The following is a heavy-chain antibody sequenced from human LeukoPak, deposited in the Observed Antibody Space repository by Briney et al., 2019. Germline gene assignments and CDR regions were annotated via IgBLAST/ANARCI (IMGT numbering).Heavy chain of an antibody. CDR2: IDSDGAT. CDR1: GFTVSTNS. Sequence: GGSLRLSCAASGFTVSTNSMAWVRQAPGKELQWVSVIDSDGATYYADSVRGRFTISRDNSKNTLYLQMNNLRAEDTAVYYCARDKRGGHGFFDFWGQGTLVSVSS. J-gene: IGHJ4*02. D-gene: IGHD3-10*01. V-gene: IGHV3-53*01. CDR3: ARDKRGGHGFFDF.